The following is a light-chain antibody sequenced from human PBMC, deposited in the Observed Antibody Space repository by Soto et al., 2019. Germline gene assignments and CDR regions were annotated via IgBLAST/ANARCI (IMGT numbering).Light chain of an antibody. CDR2: KAS. J-gene: IGKJ4*01. V-gene: IGKV1-5*03. CDR1: QSISGW. CDR3: QQYNTYPT. Sequence: DIQMTQSPSTLSASVGDRVTITCRASQSISGWLAWYQQKPGKAPKLIIYKASSLESGVPSRFSGSGSGAEFTLTISIRQPDDFSTYYCQQYNTYPTFGGGTKVEI.